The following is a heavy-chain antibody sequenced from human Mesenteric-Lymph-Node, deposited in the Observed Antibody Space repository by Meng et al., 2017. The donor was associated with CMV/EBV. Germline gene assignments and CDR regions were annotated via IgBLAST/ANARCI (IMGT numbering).Heavy chain of an antibody. D-gene: IGHD3-22*01. V-gene: IGHV1-69*10. CDR1: GGTFSSYA. Sequence: FSVKVSCKASGGTFSSYAISWVRQAPGQGLEWMGGIIPSLETTNYARKFQGRLTIIADKSTSTANMELNSLKSDDTAVYYCARGVSWYHDGSGPYFFDYWGQGTLVTVSS. CDR2: IIPSLETT. CDR3: ARGVSWYHDGSGPYFFDY. J-gene: IGHJ4*02.